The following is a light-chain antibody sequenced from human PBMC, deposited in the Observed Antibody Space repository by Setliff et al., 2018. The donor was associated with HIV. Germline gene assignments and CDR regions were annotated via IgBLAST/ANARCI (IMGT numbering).Light chain of an antibody. CDR1: SDDVGGSNY. CDR2: EVN. Sequence: QSVLTQPASMSGSPGQSITISCTGSSDDVGGSNYVSWYQQHPGKAPKLMIHEVNKRPSGVPDRFSGSKSDNTASLTVSGLQAEDEADYYCSSYAGSNTPYVFGTGTKVTVL. V-gene: IGLV2-8*01. J-gene: IGLJ1*01. CDR3: SSYAGSNTPYV.